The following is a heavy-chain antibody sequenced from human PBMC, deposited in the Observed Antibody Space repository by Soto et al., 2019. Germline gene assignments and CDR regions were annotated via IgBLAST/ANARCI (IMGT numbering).Heavy chain of an antibody. Sequence: GASVKVSCKASGYTFTGYYMHWVRQAPGQGLEWMGWINPNSGGTNYAQKFQGWVTMTRDTSISTAYMELSRLRSDDTAVYYCARGQQWLVKLDPFDIWGQGTMVTVSS. V-gene: IGHV1-2*04. CDR1: GYTFTGYY. CDR3: ARGQQWLVKLDPFDI. J-gene: IGHJ3*02. D-gene: IGHD6-19*01. CDR2: INPNSGGT.